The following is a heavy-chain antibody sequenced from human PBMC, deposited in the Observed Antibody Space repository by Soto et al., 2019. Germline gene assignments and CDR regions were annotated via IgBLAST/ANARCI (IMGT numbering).Heavy chain of an antibody. Sequence: GGSLRLSCAASGFTFSSYAMTWVRQAPGKGLEWVSVICGSGGTTYYADSVKGRFTISGDNSKNTLYLQMNSLRAEDTAVYYCARSPYSVSYLAYFDYWGQGTLVTVSS. CDR3: ARSPYSVSYLAYFDY. CDR2: ICGSGGTT. J-gene: IGHJ4*02. V-gene: IGHV3-23*01. D-gene: IGHD1-26*01. CDR1: GFTFSSYA.